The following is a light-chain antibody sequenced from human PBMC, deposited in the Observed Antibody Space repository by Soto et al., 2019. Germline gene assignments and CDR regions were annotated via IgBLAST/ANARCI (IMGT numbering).Light chain of an antibody. CDR1: SSDVGGYIY. CDR3: SAYKVSRNYV. Sequence: QSALTQPASVSGSPGQSITISCTGTSSDVGGYIYVSWYQHHPGKAPKLMIFEVSNRPSGVSNRFSGSKSGNTASLTISGLQGEDEADYYCSAYKVSRNYVFGTGTKVTVL. J-gene: IGLJ1*01. V-gene: IGLV2-14*01. CDR2: EVS.